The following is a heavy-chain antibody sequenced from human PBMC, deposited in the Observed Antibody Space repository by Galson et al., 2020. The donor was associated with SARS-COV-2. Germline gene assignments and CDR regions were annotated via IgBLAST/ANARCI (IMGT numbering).Heavy chain of an antibody. D-gene: IGHD2-21*01. CDR2: IYYSGST. Sequence: SETLSLTCTVSGGSISSYYWSWIRQSPGKGLEWIGYIYYSGSTTYTPSLKSRVTISVDTSKSQFSLKLSSVTAADTAVYYCARSVWGGENYYYYYMDVWGSGTTVTVSS. CDR1: GGSISSYY. CDR3: ARSVWGGENYYYYYMDV. J-gene: IGHJ6*03. V-gene: IGHV4-59*01.